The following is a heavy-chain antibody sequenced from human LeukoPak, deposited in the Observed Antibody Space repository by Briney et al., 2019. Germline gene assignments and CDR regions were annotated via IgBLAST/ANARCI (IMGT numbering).Heavy chain of an antibody. V-gene: IGHV3-23*01. Sequence: GGSLRLSCEASGFTFNHYWMSWVRQAPGKGLEWVSAISGSGGSTYYADSVKGRFTISRDNSKNTLYLQMNSLRAEDTAVYYCAKDATQSFIVVVPADYWGQGTLVTVSS. CDR1: GFTFNHYW. J-gene: IGHJ4*02. CDR3: AKDATQSFIVVVPADY. D-gene: IGHD2-2*01. CDR2: ISGSGGST.